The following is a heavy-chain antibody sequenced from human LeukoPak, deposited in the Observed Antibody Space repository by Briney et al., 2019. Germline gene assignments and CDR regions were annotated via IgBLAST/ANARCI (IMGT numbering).Heavy chain of an antibody. CDR2: IKQDGSEK. Sequence: GGSPRLSCAASGFTFSRYWMSWVRQAPGKGLEWVANIKQDGSEKHYVDSVKGRFAISRDNAKNSLYLHMNSLRAEDTAVYYCARIGSSLPLDYWGQGTLVTVSS. J-gene: IGHJ4*02. CDR1: GFTFSRYW. CDR3: ARIGSSLPLDY. V-gene: IGHV3-7*05. D-gene: IGHD2-2*01.